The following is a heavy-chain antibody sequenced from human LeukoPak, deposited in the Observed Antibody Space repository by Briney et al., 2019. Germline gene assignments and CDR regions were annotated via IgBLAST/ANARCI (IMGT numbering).Heavy chain of an antibody. V-gene: IGHV3-74*01. CDR1: GFTFSSYW. D-gene: IGHD3-9*01. CDR2: INGNGRNI. Sequence: GGSLRLSCVASGFTFSSYWMHWVRQDPRKGLVWVSRINGNGRNINYADSVRGRFTISRDNAKNTLFLQMNTLRVEDTAVYYCTRDPMDYDVSTGLHHYYMDVWGQGTTVTVSS. J-gene: IGHJ6*02. CDR3: TRDPMDYDVSTGLHHYYMDV.